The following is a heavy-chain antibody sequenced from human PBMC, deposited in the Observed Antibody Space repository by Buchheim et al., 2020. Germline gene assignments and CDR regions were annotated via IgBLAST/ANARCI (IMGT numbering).Heavy chain of an antibody. J-gene: IGHJ5*02. V-gene: IGHV3-21*01. CDR2: ISSSSSYI. D-gene: IGHD3-22*01. CDR1: GFTFSSYS. CDR3: ASLRQIKKDTAMSRDSSGS. Sequence: EVQLVESGGGLVKPGGSLRLSCAASGFTFSSYSMNWVRQAPGKGLEWVSSISSSSSYIYYADSVKGRFTISRDNAKNSLYLQMNSLRAEDTAVYYCASLRQIKKDTAMSRDSSGSWGQGTL.